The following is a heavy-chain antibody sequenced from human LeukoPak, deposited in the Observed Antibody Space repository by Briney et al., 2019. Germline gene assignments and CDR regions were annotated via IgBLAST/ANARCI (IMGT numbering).Heavy chain of an antibody. CDR2: ISSSSSTI. V-gene: IGHV3-48*02. CDR3: ARDLRNYYDSSGYSPHYYYYYGMDV. Sequence: GGSLRLSCAASGFTFSSYSMNWVRQAPGKGLEWVSSISSSSSTIYYADSVKGRFTISRDNAKNSLYLQMNSLRDEDTAVYYCARDLRNYYDSSGYSPHYYYYYGMDVWGQGTTVTVSS. J-gene: IGHJ6*02. D-gene: IGHD3-22*01. CDR1: GFTFSSYS.